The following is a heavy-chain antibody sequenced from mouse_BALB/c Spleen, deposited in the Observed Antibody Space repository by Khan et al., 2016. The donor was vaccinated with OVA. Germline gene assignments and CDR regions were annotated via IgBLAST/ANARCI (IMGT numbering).Heavy chain of an antibody. CDR1: GYTFPNYV. V-gene: IGHV1S136*01. J-gene: IGHJ2*01. D-gene: IGHD4-1*01. CDR2: INPYNGGT. Sequence: VQLKESGPELVKPGASVKMSCKASGYTFPNYVLHWVKQKPGQGLEWIGYINPYNGGTKYNEKFKVKATLASAKSSITAYMELSSLTSEDSAVYYCARGNWQSYYFDYWGQGTTLTLSS. CDR3: ARGNWQSYYFDY.